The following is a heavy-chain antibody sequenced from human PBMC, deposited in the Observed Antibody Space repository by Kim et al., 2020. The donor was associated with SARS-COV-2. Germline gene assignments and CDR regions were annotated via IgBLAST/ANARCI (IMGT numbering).Heavy chain of an antibody. J-gene: IGHJ4*02. CDR3: ARCRRSGLYYIDF. D-gene: IGHD6-19*01. CDR2: VYSSGST. Sequence: SETLSLTCTVSGDSISTSSDYWGWIRQPPGKGLEWIGSVYSSGSTYYNPSRKSRVTVSVDTSKSQFSLRLTSVTATDTAVYYCARCRRSGLYYIDFWGQGTQVTVSS. CDR1: GDSISTSSDY. V-gene: IGHV4-39*01.